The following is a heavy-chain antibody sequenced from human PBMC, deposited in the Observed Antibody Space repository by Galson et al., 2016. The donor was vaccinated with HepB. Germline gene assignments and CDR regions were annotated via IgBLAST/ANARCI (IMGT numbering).Heavy chain of an antibody. CDR3: AHIDHCTSTRCHYFFDF. D-gene: IGHD2-2*01. CDR1: GFSLNTTGVG. J-gene: IGHJ4*02. Sequence: PALVKATQTLTLTCSFSGFSLNTTGVGVGWIRQPPGKALEWLTIIYWDDDKRDSPSLKSRLTVTKDTSKNQVVLTMTNLDPVDTATYYCAHIDHCTSTRCHYFFDFWGQGTVVTVSS. CDR2: IYWDDDK. V-gene: IGHV2-5*02.